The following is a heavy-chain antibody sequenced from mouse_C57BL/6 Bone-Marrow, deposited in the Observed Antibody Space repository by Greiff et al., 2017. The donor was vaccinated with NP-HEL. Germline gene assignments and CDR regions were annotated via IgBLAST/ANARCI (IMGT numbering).Heavy chain of an antibody. CDR1: GYSITSGYY. CDR3: AIYDYDAWFAY. D-gene: IGHD2-4*01. V-gene: IGHV3-6*01. J-gene: IGHJ3*01. Sequence: ESGPGLVKPSQSLSLTCSVTGYSITSGYYWNWIRQFPGNKLEWMGYISNDGSNNYNPSLKNRISITRDTSKNQFFLKLNSVTTEDTATYYCAIYDYDAWFAYWGQGTLVTVSA. CDR2: ISNDGSN.